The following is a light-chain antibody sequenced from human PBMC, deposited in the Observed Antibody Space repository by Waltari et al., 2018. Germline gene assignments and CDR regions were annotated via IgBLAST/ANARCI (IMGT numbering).Light chain of an antibody. CDR2: GAS. CDR3: QHYVRLPAT. J-gene: IGKJ1*01. Sequence: EIELPQSPGRLSSSLGERVTPSCGARQSVSRALAWYQQKPGHAPRLLIFGASNSATGIPGRFSSSASETVFSLTISILDPDDFAVYYCQHYVRLPATFGQGTKVEIK. CDR1: QSVSRA. V-gene: IGKV3-20*01.